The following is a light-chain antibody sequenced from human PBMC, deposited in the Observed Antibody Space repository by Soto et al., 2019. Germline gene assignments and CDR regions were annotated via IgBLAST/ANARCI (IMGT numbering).Light chain of an antibody. Sequence: DIHMTQSPSTLSASVGDRFTITCRASQNINGWLAWYQQKPGKAPEVLIYKASSLESGVPSRLSGSGSGTAFTLTISTLQPDDFATYYCQQYHNYWTFSQGTKVDIK. J-gene: IGKJ1*01. CDR1: QNINGW. V-gene: IGKV1-5*03. CDR3: QQYHNYWT. CDR2: KAS.